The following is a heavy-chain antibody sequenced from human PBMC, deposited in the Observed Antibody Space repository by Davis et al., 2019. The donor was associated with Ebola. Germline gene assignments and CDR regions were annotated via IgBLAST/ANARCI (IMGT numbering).Heavy chain of an antibody. CDR2: INSDGSST. CDR3: ARINSYGDFDY. D-gene: IGHD5-18*01. V-gene: IGHV3-74*01. CDR1: GFTFSSYA. Sequence: GESLKISCAASGFTFSSYAMHWVRQVPGKGLVWVSRINSDGSSTRYADFVKGRFTVSRDNARNTLYLQMNSLRAEDTAVYYCARINSYGDFDYWGQGTLVTVSS. J-gene: IGHJ4*02.